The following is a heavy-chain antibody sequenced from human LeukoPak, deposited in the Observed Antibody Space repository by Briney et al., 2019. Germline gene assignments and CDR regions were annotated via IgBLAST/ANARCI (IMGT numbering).Heavy chain of an antibody. CDR1: GYSISSGYY. V-gene: IGHV4-38-2*02. D-gene: IGHD4-17*01. J-gene: IGHJ4*02. CDR2: IYHSGST. CDR3: ARSGDYWGNFDY. Sequence: PSETLSLTCTVSGYSISSGYYWGWIRQPPGKGLEWIGEIYHSGSTNYNPSLKSRVTISVDKSKNQFSLKLSSVTAADTAVYYCARSGDYWGNFDYWGQGTLVTVSS.